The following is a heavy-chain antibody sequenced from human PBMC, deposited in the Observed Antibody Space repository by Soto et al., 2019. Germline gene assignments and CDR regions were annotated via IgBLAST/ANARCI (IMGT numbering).Heavy chain of an antibody. V-gene: IGHV4-39*01. CDR2: IYYSGST. CDR3: ARRTVNIRTFYSGLKTHCFDY. Sequence: QLQLQESGPGLVKPSETLSLTCAVSGGSISSSSYYWGWIRQPPGKGLEWIGGIYYSGSTYYTPSLPSRVAISVDTSKNQFSLKLNSVTAADTAVYYCARRTVNIRTFYSGLKTHCFDYWGQGTLVTVSS. CDR1: GGSISSSSYY. D-gene: IGHD6-19*01. J-gene: IGHJ4*02.